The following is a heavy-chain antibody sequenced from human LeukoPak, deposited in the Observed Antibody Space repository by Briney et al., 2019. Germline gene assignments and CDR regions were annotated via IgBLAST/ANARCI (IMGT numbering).Heavy chain of an antibody. D-gene: IGHD3-16*01. Sequence: EGSLRLSCEASGFTFRSYWMHWVRQAPGKGLVWVSRINGDGSSTSYADSVKGRFTISRDNAKNTLYLQMNSLRAEDSAVYYCASAYYHYYFDYWGQGTLVTVSS. CDR2: INGDGSST. CDR3: ASAYYHYYFDY. J-gene: IGHJ4*02. V-gene: IGHV3-74*01. CDR1: GFTFRSYW.